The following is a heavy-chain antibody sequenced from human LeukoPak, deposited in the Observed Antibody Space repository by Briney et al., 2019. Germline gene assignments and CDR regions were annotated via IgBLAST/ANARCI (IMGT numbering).Heavy chain of an antibody. CDR2: IYHSGST. CDR1: GGSISSGGYS. CDR3: ARGDYDSSGLYNWFDP. D-gene: IGHD3-22*01. V-gene: IGHV4-30-2*01. Sequence: PSETLSLTCAVSGGSISSGGYSWSWIRQPPGKGLEWIGYIYHSGSTYYNPSLKSRVTISVDRSKNQFSLKLSSVTAADTAVYYCARGDYDSSGLYNWFDPWGQGTLVTVSS. J-gene: IGHJ5*02.